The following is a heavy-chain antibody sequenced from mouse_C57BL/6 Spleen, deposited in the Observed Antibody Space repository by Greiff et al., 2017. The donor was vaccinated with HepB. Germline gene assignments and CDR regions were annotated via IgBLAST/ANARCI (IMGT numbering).Heavy chain of an antibody. CDR1: GYTFTDYY. Sequence: VHVKQSGPVLVKPGASVKMSCKASGYTFTDYYMNWVKQSHGKSLEWIGVINPYNGGTSYNQKFKGKATLTVDKSSSTAYMELNSLTSEDSAVYYCARDYGSSYFDYWGQGTTLTVSS. CDR2: INPYNGGT. J-gene: IGHJ2*01. CDR3: ARDYGSSYFDY. V-gene: IGHV1-19*01. D-gene: IGHD1-1*01.